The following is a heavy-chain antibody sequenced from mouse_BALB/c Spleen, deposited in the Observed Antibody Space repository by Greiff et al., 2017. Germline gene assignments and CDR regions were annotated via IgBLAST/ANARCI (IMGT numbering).Heavy chain of an antibody. CDR1: GYTFTDHA. CDR3: KRKDDGYSWYFDV. V-gene: IGHV1S53*02. J-gene: IGHJ1*01. D-gene: IGHD2-3*01. Sequence: VKLMESGAELAKPGASVKISCKASGYTFTDHAIHWVKQKPEQGLEWIGYISPGNGDIKYNEKFKGKATLTADKSSSTAYMQLNSLTSEDSAVYFCKRKDDGYSWYFDVWGAGTTVTVSS. CDR2: ISPGNGDI.